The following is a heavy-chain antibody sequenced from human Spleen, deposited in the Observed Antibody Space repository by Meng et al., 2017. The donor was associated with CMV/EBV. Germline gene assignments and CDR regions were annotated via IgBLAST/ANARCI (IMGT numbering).Heavy chain of an antibody. CDR3: ARDRTGTSGFYYYYGMDV. D-gene: IGHD1-7*01. CDR2: ISGSGNTM. V-gene: IGHV3-48*03. Sequence: GESLKISCAASEFTFSRYEMSWVRQAPGKGLEWVSYISGSGNTMYYGDSVRGRFTISRDNAKNSLYLQMNSLRAEDTAVYYCARDRTGTSGFYYYYGMDVWGQGTTVTVSS. CDR1: EFTFSRYE. J-gene: IGHJ6*02.